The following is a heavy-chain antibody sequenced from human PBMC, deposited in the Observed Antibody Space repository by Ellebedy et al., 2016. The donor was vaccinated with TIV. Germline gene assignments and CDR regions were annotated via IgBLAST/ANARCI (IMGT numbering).Heavy chain of an antibody. D-gene: IGHD1-14*01. CDR1: GYTFTSYG. Sequence: ASVKVSXKASGYTFTSYGISWVRQAPGQGLEWMGWISAYNGNTNYAQKLQGRVTMTTDTSTSTAYMELRSLRSDDTAVYYCARANPLDYYYYYYMDVWGKGTTVTVSS. V-gene: IGHV1-18*01. J-gene: IGHJ6*03. CDR2: ISAYNGNT. CDR3: ARANPLDYYYYYYMDV.